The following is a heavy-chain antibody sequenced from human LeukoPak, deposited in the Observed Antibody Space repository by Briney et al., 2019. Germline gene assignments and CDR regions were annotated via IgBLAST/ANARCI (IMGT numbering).Heavy chain of an antibody. CDR2: IYYSGST. CDR1: GGSISSGGYY. D-gene: IGHD2-2*01. V-gene: IGHV4-31*03. Sequence: PSRTLSLTCTVSGGSISSGGYYWTWIRQHPGKGLEWIGYIYYSGSTYYNPSLKSRVTISVDTSKNQFSLKLSSVTAADTAVYYCARDIGYCSSTSCYGMAVWGLGTTVTVSS. CDR3: ARDIGYCSSTSCYGMAV. J-gene: IGHJ6*02.